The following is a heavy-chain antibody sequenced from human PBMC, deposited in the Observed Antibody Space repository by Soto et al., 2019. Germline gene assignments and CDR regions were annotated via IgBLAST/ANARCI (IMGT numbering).Heavy chain of an antibody. V-gene: IGHV4-4*02. CDR2: IYHSGST. D-gene: IGHD2-21*01. Sequence: PSETLSLTCAVCSCSISSSNWWSWVRPPPGKGLEWIGEIYHSGSTNYNPSPKSRVTISVDKSKNQFSLKLSSVTAADTAVYYCARAVVDYYYYMDVWGKGTTVTVSS. J-gene: IGHJ6*03. CDR3: ARAVVDYYYYMDV. CDR1: SCSISSSNW.